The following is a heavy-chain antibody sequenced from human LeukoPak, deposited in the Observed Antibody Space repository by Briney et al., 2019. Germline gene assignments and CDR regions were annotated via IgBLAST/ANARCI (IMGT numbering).Heavy chain of an antibody. CDR1: GGSISSGSYY. Sequence: SQTLSLTCTVSGGSISSGSYYWSWIRQPAGKGLEWIGRIYTSGSTNYNPSLKSRVTISVDTSKNQFSLKLSSVTAADTAVYYCARVEYDDYGGHEDYWGQGTLVTASS. V-gene: IGHV4-61*02. J-gene: IGHJ4*02. D-gene: IGHD4-23*01. CDR2: IYTSGST. CDR3: ARVEYDDYGGHEDY.